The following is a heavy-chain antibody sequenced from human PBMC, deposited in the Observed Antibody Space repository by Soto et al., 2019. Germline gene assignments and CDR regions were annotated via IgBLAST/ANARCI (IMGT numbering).Heavy chain of an antibody. CDR1: GGTFSSYA. CDR2: IIPIFGTA. CDR3: ARDERRRYYYGSGSYLT. Sequence: ASVKVSCKASGGTFSSYAISWVRQAPGQGLEWMGGIIPIFGTANYAQKFQGRVTITADESTSTAYMELSSLRSEDTAVYYCARDERRRYYYGSGSYLTWCQGTLVTVSS. J-gene: IGHJ5*02. V-gene: IGHV1-69*13. D-gene: IGHD3-10*01.